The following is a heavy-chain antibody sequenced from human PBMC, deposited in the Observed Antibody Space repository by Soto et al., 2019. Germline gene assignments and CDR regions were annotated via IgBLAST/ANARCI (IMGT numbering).Heavy chain of an antibody. CDR3: ARETIRLRPAGGMDV. CDR1: VGPITSSGYS. J-gene: IGHJ6*02. D-gene: IGHD6-25*01. V-gene: IGHV4-30-2*01. Sequence: SETLSLTCAFSVGPITSSGYSCTWIRQPPWKGLEWIGYIYHTGTTYYNPSLKSRLTISLDRSKNHFSLKLASVTAADTAVYFCARETIRLRPAGGMDVWCQGTTVTLSS. CDR2: IYHTGTT.